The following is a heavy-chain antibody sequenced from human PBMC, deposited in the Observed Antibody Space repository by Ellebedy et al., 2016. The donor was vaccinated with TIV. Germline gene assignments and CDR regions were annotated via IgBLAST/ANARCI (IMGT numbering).Heavy chain of an antibody. J-gene: IGHJ3*02. V-gene: IGHV6-1*01. CDR1: GDSVSSNSVA. Sequence: MPSETLSLTCAISGDSVSSNSVAWHWIRQSPSRGLEWPGRTYYRSKWYNEYAVSVKSRITINPDTSKNQFSLQLNSLTPEDQALYYCVRGSRGAFDIWGQGTMVTVSS. CDR3: VRGSRGAFDI. CDR2: TYYRSKWYN.